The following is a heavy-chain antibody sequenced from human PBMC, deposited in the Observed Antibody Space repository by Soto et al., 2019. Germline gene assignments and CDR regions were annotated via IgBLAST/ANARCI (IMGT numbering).Heavy chain of an antibody. D-gene: IGHD2-2*01. CDR2: IRSKANSYAT. V-gene: IGHV3-73*01. CDR1: GFTFSGSA. Sequence: GESLKISCAASGFTFSGSAMHWVRQASGKGLEWVGRIRSKANSYATAYAASVKGRFTISRDDSKNTAYLQMNSLKTEDTAVYYCTRPQSRGCSSTSCYGSYYYYGMDVWGQGTTVTVSS. J-gene: IGHJ6*02. CDR3: TRPQSRGCSSTSCYGSYYYYGMDV.